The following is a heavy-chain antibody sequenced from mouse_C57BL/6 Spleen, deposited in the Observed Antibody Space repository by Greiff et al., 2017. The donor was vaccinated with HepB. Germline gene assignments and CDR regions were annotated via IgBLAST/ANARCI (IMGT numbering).Heavy chain of an antibody. CDR3: ASDGTRYFDV. D-gene: IGHD4-1*01. CDR1: GYAFSSSW. J-gene: IGHJ1*03. Sequence: VQLQQSGPELVKPGASVKISCKASGYAFSSSWMNWVKQRPGKGLEWIGRIYPGDGDTNYNGKFKGKATLTADKSSSTAYMQLSSLTSEDSAVYFCASDGTRYFDVWGTGTTVTVSS. CDR2: IYPGDGDT. V-gene: IGHV1-82*01.